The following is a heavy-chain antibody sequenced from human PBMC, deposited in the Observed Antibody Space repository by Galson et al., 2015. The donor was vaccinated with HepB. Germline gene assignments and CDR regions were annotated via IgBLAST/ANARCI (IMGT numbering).Heavy chain of an antibody. Sequence: SVKVSCKASGGTFSSYAISWVRQAPGQGLEWMGGIIPIFGTANYAQKFQGRVTITADESTSTAYMELSSLRSEDTAVYYCARVASGGNGLFDYWGQGTLVTVSS. J-gene: IGHJ4*02. CDR1: GGTFSSYA. CDR2: IIPIFGTA. V-gene: IGHV1-69*13. D-gene: IGHD4-23*01. CDR3: ARVASGGNGLFDY.